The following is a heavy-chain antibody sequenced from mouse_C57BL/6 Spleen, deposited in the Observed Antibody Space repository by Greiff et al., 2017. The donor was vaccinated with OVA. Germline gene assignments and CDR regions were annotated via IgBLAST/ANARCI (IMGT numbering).Heavy chain of an antibody. D-gene: IGHD1-1*01. CDR2: IDPANGNT. V-gene: IGHV14-3*01. Sequence: VQLQQSVAELVRPGASVKLSCTASGFNIKNTYMHWVKQRPEQGLEWIGRIDPANGNTKYAPKFQGKATITADTSSNTAYLQLSSLTSEDTAIYYCAGSWYYGSSPYAMDYWGQGTSVTVSS. CDR3: AGSWYYGSSPYAMDY. CDR1: GFNIKNTY. J-gene: IGHJ4*01.